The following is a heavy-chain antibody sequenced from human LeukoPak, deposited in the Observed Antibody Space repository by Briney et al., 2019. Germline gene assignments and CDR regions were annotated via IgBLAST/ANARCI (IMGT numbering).Heavy chain of an antibody. J-gene: IGHJ4*02. CDR1: GFTFSSYA. Sequence: GRSLRLSCAASGFTFSSYAVHWVRQAPGKGLEWVAVISYDGSNKYYADSVKGRFTISRDNSKNTLYLQMNSLRAEDTAVYYCARARSGFDYWGQGTLVTVSS. CDR2: ISYDGSNK. V-gene: IGHV3-30-3*01. D-gene: IGHD3-3*01. CDR3: ARARSGFDY.